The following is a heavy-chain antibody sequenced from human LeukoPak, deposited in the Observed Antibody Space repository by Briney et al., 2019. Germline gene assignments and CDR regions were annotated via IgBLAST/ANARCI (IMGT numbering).Heavy chain of an antibody. V-gene: IGHV1-24*01. D-gene: IGHD6-13*01. Sequence: AASVEVSCKVSGYTLTELSMHWVRQAPGKGLEWMGGFDPEDGETIYAQKFQGRVTMTEDTSTDTAYMELSSLRSEDTAVYYCARGFAPAGTVLDYYGMDVWGQGTTVTVSS. CDR2: FDPEDGET. CDR1: GYTLTELS. CDR3: ARGFAPAGTVLDYYGMDV. J-gene: IGHJ6*02.